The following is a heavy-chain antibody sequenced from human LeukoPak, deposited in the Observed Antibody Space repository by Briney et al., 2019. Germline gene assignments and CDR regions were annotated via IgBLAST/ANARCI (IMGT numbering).Heavy chain of an antibody. CDR2: VYTGGST. J-gene: IGHJ4*02. D-gene: IGHD5-12*01. V-gene: IGHV4-61*02. Sequence: PSETLSLTCTVSGGSISSGSYYWSWIRQPAGKGLEWIGRVYTGGSTNYNPSLKSRVTISVDTSKNQFSLKLSSVTAADTAVYYCARGRSTGYPYYFEYWGQGTLVTVSS. CDR3: ARGRSTGYPYYFEY. CDR1: GGSISSGSYY.